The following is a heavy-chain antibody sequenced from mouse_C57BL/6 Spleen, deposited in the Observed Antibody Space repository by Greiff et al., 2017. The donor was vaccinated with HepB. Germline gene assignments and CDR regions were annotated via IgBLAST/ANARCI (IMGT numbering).Heavy chain of an antibody. CDR1: GFTFSDYG. CDR3: ARRDYYEEGLDY. D-gene: IGHD1-1*01. CDR2: ISSGSSTI. J-gene: IGHJ2*01. V-gene: IGHV5-17*01. Sequence: DVQLQESGGGLVKPGGSLKLSCAASGFTFSDYGMHWVRQAPEKGLEWVAYISSGSSTIYYADTVKGRFTISRDNAKNTLFLQMTSLRSEDTAMYYCARRDYYEEGLDYWGQGTTLTVSS.